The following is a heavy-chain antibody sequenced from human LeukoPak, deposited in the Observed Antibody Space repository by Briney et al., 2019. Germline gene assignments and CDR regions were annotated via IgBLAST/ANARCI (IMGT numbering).Heavy chain of an antibody. D-gene: IGHD2-2*01. J-gene: IGHJ4*02. CDR2: ISCDGSEK. CDR1: GFIFSAYV. CDR3: ARGDIVVVPAAMRS. Sequence: PGRALRLSCAASGFIFSAYVMHWVRQTPGKGLEWVAVISCDGSEKYYAESVKGRFIISRDNSNNTLYLQMNSLRAEDTAVYYCARGDIVVVPAAMRSWGQGTLVTVSS. V-gene: IGHV3-30*03.